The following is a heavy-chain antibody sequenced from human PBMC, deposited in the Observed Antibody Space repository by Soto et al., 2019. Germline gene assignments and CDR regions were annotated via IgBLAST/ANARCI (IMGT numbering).Heavy chain of an antibody. CDR1: GGTFSNYP. V-gene: IGHV1-69*01. J-gene: IGHJ4*02. Sequence: VQLVQSGAEVKKPGSSVKVSCKASGGTFSNYPFIWVRQAPGQGLDWMGGIIPIFGTTDYGQRFQGRVTMTADEATNTADMELSRLRSDDTAVYYCARGLYCGGGCYSHFDYWGQGNLVPVSS. CDR2: IIPIFGTT. CDR3: ARGLYCGGGCYSHFDY. D-gene: IGHD2-21*02.